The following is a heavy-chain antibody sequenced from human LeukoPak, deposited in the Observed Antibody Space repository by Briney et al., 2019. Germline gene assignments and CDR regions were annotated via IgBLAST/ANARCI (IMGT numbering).Heavy chain of an antibody. Sequence: ASVKVSCKVFDYVLTELSIHWVRQPPGQGLEWVGGFDPEDGRRVYAQKLQGRVTMTEDASTDTAYMELSRLRSDDTAVYYCARDHCTSSGCYEYYYYGVDVWGQGTTVTVSS. V-gene: IGHV1-24*01. D-gene: IGHD2-2*01. CDR3: ARDHCTSSGCYEYYYYGVDV. J-gene: IGHJ6*02. CDR2: FDPEDGRR. CDR1: DYVLTELS.